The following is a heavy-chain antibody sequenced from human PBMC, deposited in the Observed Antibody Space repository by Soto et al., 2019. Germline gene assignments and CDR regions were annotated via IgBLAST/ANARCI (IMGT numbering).Heavy chain of an antibody. CDR3: ARAVAVAADFDY. Sequence: QVQLVQSGAEEKKPGASVKVSCKASGYTFTGYAMHWVRQAPGQRLEWMGWINAGNGTTKYSQKFQGRVTITRDTSASTAYMELSSLRSEDTAVYYCARAVAVAADFDYWGQGTLVTVSS. D-gene: IGHD6-19*01. V-gene: IGHV1-3*05. CDR1: GYTFTGYA. CDR2: INAGNGTT. J-gene: IGHJ4*02.